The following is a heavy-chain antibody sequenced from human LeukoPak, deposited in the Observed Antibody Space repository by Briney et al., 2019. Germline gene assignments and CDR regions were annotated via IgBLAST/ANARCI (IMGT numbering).Heavy chain of an antibody. Sequence: GASVKVSCKASGGTFSSYAISWVRQAPGQGLEWMGGIIPIFGTANYAQKFQGRVTITADESTSTAYMELSSLRSEDTAVYYCARDILTGYYSPKDYSSPPNYFDYWGQGTLVTVSS. D-gene: IGHD3-9*01. CDR2: IIPIFGTA. J-gene: IGHJ4*02. CDR1: GGTFSSYA. V-gene: IGHV1-69*13. CDR3: ARDILTGYYSPKDYSSPPNYFDY.